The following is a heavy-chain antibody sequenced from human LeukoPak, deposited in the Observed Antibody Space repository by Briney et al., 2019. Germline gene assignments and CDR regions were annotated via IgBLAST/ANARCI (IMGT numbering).Heavy chain of an antibody. CDR2: IYYSEST. D-gene: IGHD5-24*01. CDR1: GGSISSSSYY. CDR3: ARHRESEATDFLFDY. Sequence: PSETLSLTCTVSGGSISSSSYYWGWIRQPPGKGLEWIGSIYYSESTYYNPSLKSRVTISVDTSKSQFSLQLSSVTAADTAVYYCARHRESEATDFLFDYWGQGSLVTVSS. V-gene: IGHV4-39*01. J-gene: IGHJ4*02.